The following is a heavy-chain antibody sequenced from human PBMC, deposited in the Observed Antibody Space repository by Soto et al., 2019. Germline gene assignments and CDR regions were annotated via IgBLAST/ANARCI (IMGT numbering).Heavy chain of an antibody. Sequence: SLTCSVSGGSVSNKTYYWSWIRQPPGKRLEWIGYVYYSGTTNYNPSPKSRVTISVDLSKNQFSLRLSSVTTADTALYYCARTTAVPNTLRSRYFFDYWGQGTLVTVSS. CDR2: VYYSGTT. J-gene: IGHJ4*02. V-gene: IGHV4-61*01. CDR1: GGSVSNKTYY. CDR3: ARTTAVPNTLRSRYFFDY. D-gene: IGHD4-17*01.